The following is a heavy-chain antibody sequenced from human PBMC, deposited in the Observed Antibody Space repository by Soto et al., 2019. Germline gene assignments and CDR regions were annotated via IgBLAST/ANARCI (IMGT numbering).Heavy chain of an antibody. CDR1: GGSVSSHY. J-gene: IGHJ4*02. Sequence: SETLSLTCTVSGGSVSSHYWTWIRQPPGKGLEWIGNSGSTNNNPSLKSRVTISVETSKNQIALKLSSVTAADTAVYYCAGGGREDYYFDYWGQGTEVTVSS. CDR2: SGST. CDR3: AGGGREDYYFDY. V-gene: IGHV4-4*09. D-gene: IGHD3-16*01.